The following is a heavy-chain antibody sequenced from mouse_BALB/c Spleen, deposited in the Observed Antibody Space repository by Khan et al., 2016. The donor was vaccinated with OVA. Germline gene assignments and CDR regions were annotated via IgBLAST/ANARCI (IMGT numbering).Heavy chain of an antibody. CDR2: INPTSGYT. CDR3: TRDRIDY. J-gene: IGHJ2*01. Sequence: QVQLQQPGAELAKPGASVKMSCKASGYTFTTYWMHWVNQRPGQGLEWIGYINPTSGYTNYNEKFKNRATLSADKSSSTAYMQLSSMTSEDSAVEYCTRDRIDYWGQGTTLTVSS. CDR1: GYTFTTYW. V-gene: IGHV1-7*01.